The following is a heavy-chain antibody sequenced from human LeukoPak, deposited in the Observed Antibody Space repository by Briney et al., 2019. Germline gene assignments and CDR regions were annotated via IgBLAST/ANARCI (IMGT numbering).Heavy chain of an antibody. J-gene: IGHJ4*02. V-gene: IGHV1-24*01. CDR2: FDPEDGET. CDR1: GYTLTELS. CDR3: ATHKDYDSSGYYYYFDY. D-gene: IGHD3-22*01. Sequence: ASVKVSCKVSGYTLTELSMHWVRQAPGKGLEWMGGFDPEDGETIYAQKFQGRVTMTEDTSTDTAYTELSSLRSEDTAVYYCATHKDYDSSGYYYYFDYWGQGTLVTVSS.